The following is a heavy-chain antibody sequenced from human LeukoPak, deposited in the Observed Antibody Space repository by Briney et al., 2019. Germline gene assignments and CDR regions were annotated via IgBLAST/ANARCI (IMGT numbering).Heavy chain of an antibody. CDR1: GYRFTNNW. V-gene: IGHV5-51*01. CDR2: IYPGDSDT. CDR3: VRFGLTSSLDY. Sequence: GESLKISCKISGYRFTNNWIGWVRPVPGKGLEWMGLIYPGDSDTRYSPSFQGQVTFSVDTSISTAYLQLSGLRASDTAIYYCVRFGLTSSLDYWGQGTLVTVSS. J-gene: IGHJ4*02. D-gene: IGHD6-13*01.